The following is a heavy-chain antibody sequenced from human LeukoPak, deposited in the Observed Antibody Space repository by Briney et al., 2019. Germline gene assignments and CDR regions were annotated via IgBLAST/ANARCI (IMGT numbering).Heavy chain of an antibody. D-gene: IGHD4-17*01. J-gene: IGHJ4*02. CDR1: GFTFSSYS. CDR3: ARDHSLTYGDYAFDY. Sequence: PGGSLRLSCAASGFTFSSYSMNWVRQAPGKGLEWVSSISSSSSYIYYADSVKGRFIISRDNAKNSLYLQMNSLRAEDTAVYYCARDHSLTYGDYAFDYWGQGTLVTVSS. V-gene: IGHV3-21*01. CDR2: ISSSSSYI.